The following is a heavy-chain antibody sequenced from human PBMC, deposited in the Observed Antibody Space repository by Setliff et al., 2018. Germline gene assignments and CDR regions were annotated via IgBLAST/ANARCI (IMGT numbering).Heavy chain of an antibody. D-gene: IGHD3-3*01. CDR3: ARSGGGYDFWSGYLVSHYYYYYYMDV. Sequence: ASVTVSCKASGYTFTSYDINWVRQATGQGLEWMGWMNPNSGNTGYAQKFQGRVTITRNTSISTAYMELSSLRSEDTAVYYCARSGGGYDFWSGYLVSHYYYYYYMDVWGKGTTVTVSS. CDR1: GYTFTSYD. J-gene: IGHJ6*03. CDR2: MNPNSGNT. V-gene: IGHV1-8*03.